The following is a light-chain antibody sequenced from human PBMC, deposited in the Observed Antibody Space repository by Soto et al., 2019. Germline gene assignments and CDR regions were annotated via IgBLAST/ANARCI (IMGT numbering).Light chain of an antibody. V-gene: IGKV3-15*01. CDR2: GAS. CDR1: QSISGT. CDR3: QQYNNWPWT. Sequence: EIVMTQSPATLSVSPGGRATLSCRASQSISGTLAWYHQKPGQAPRLLIYGASTRATSFPARFSGSGSGTDFTLTISSLQSEDFAVYYCQQYNNWPWTFGQGTKVDI. J-gene: IGKJ1*01.